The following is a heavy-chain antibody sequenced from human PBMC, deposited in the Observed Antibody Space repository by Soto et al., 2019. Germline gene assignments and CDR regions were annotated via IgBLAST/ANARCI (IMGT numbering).Heavy chain of an antibody. CDR1: GGTFSSYA. D-gene: IGHD2-2*01. CDR3: ARVVVPAAFLNWFDP. J-gene: IGHJ5*02. Sequence: GASVKVSCKASGGTFSSYAISWVRQAPGQGLEWMGGIIPIFGTANYAQKFRGRVTITADESTSTAYMELSSLRSEDTAVYYCARVVVPAAFLNWFDPWGQGTLVTVSS. CDR2: IIPIFGTA. V-gene: IGHV1-69*13.